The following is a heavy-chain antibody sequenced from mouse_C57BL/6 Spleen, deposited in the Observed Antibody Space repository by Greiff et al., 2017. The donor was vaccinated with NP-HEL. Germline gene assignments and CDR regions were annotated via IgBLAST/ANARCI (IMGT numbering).Heavy chain of an antibody. V-gene: IGHV1-4*01. D-gene: IGHD1-2*01. J-gene: IGHJ2*01. Sequence: VQLQQSGAELARPGASVKMSCKASGYTFTSYTMHWVKQRPGQGLEWIGYINPSSGYTKYNQKFKDKATLTADKSSSTAYMQLSSLTSEDSAVYYCERKFTTAVDYWGQGTTLTVSS. CDR3: ERKFTTAVDY. CDR2: INPSSGYT. CDR1: GYTFTSYT.